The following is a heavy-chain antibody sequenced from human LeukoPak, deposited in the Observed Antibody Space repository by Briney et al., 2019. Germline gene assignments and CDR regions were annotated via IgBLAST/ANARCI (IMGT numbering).Heavy chain of an antibody. CDR3: AKSRIRLYYYDSSGYPNWFDP. V-gene: IGHV3-23*01. Sequence: GGSLRLSCTASGFTFGDYAMSWVRQAPGKGLEWVSAISGSGGSTYYADSVKGRFTISRDNSKNTLYLQMNSLRAEDTAVYYCAKSRIRLYYYDSSGYPNWFDPWGQGTLVTVSS. CDR2: ISGSGGST. D-gene: IGHD3-22*01. J-gene: IGHJ5*02. CDR1: GFTFGDYA.